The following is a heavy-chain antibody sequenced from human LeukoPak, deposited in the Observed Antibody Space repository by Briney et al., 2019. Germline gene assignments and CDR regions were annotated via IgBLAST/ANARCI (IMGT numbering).Heavy chain of an antibody. CDR1: GGSFSGYY. J-gene: IGHJ6*02. CDR2: INHSGST. CDR3: ARGSETHYYGSGSYYRPRDYYYGMDV. D-gene: IGHD3-10*01. V-gene: IGHV4-34*01. Sequence: PSETLSLTCVVYGGSFSGYYWSWIRQPPGKGLEWIGEINHSGSTNYNPSLKSRVTISVDTSKNQFSLKLSSVTAADTAVYYCARGSETHYYGSGSYYRPRDYYYGMDVWGQGTRSPSP.